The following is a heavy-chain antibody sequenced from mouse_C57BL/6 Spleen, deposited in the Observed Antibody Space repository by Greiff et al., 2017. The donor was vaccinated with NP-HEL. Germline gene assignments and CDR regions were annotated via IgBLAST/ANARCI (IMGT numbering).Heavy chain of an antibody. Sequence: QVQLKQPGAELVKPGASVKLSCKASGYTFTSYWMHWVKQRPGQGLEWIGMIHPNSGSTNYNEKFKSKATLTVDKPSSTAYMQLSSLTSEDSAVYYCARASWLLRWGDYWGQGTSVTVSS. CDR2: IHPNSGST. CDR1: GYTFTSYW. J-gene: IGHJ4*01. D-gene: IGHD2-3*01. CDR3: ARASWLLRWGDY. V-gene: IGHV1-64*01.